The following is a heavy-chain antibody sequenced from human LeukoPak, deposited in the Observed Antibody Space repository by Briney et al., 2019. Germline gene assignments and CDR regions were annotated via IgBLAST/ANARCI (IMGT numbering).Heavy chain of an antibody. CDR2: IRNDGSNK. J-gene: IGHJ4*02. V-gene: IGHV3-30*02. Sequence: GGSLRLSCAASGFAFSSYGMHWVRQAPGKGLEWVAFIRNDGSNKYYADSVRGRFTISRGSSKNTLFLQMNSLRPEDTAVYYCAKDRYYDSSGYYKPDYWGQGTLVTVSS. D-gene: IGHD3-22*01. CDR1: GFAFSSYG. CDR3: AKDRYYDSSGYYKPDY.